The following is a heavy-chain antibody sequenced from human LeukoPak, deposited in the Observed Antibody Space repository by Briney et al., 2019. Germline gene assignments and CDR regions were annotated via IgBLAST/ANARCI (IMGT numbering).Heavy chain of an antibody. V-gene: IGHV4-31*03. D-gene: IGHD1-1*01. CDR1: GGSISSGDYY. Sequence: SETLSLTCTVTGGSISSGDYYWSWIRQHPGKGPEWIARIYNSASTYYNPSLKSRVTTSVDTSKNQFSLKLSSVIAADTAVYYCATESRYPYFQNWGQGTLVTVYS. J-gene: IGHJ1*01. CDR2: IYNSAST. CDR3: ATESRYPYFQN.